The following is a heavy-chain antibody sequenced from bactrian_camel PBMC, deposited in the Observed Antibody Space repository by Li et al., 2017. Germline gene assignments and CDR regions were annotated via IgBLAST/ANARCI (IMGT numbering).Heavy chain of an antibody. D-gene: IGHD4*01. J-gene: IGHJ4*01. Sequence: DVQLVESGGGSVQTGGSLKLSCGVSGYPYSRNYMGWFRQAPGKEREGVAARHYDGRTSYSPSLMGRFTVSKDNAENILYLQMNHLVPGDTAVYYCAAERLLVGFRTCGGTATVTLFTNRGQGTQVTVS. CDR2: RHYDGRT. CDR1: GYPYSRNY. V-gene: IGHV3S10*01. CDR3: AAERLLVGFRTCGGTATVTLFTN.